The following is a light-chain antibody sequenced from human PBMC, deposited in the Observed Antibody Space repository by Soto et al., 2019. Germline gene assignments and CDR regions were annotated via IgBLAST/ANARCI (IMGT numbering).Light chain of an antibody. CDR3: QHYGSSRLT. CDR2: GAS. V-gene: IGKV3-20*01. J-gene: IGKJ4*01. CDR1: QSVSSSY. Sequence: EIVLTQSPGTLSLSPGERATLSCRAIQSVSSSYLAWYQQKPGQAPRLLIYGASSRATGIPDRFSGSGSGTDFTLTISRLEPEDFAVYYCQHYGSSRLTFGGGTKVDIK.